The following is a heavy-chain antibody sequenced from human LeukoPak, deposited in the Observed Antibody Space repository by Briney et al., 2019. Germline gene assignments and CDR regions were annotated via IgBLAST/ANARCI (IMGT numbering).Heavy chain of an antibody. CDR2: INSHGSST. V-gene: IGHV3-74*01. CDR1: GFTFNSYW. Sequence: GGSLRLSCAASGFTFNSYWMHWVRQAPGKGLVWVSRINSHGSSTSYADSVKGRFTISRDNAKNTLYLQMNSLRAEDTAVYYCARPLPFYYDSSGYYVSWGQGTLVTVFS. D-gene: IGHD3-22*01. CDR3: ARPLPFYYDSSGYYVS. J-gene: IGHJ4*02.